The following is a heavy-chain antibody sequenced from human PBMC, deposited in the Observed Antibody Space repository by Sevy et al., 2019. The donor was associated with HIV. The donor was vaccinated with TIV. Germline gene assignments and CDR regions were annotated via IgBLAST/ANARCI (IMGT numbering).Heavy chain of an antibody. CDR2: IYHSGST. V-gene: IGHV4-38-2*01. CDR1: GYSISSGYY. D-gene: IGHD3-22*01. CDR3: VRTLRGDFDSSASAFDI. Sequence: SETLSLTCDVSGYSISSGYYGGWIRQPRGKGLEWIGSIYHSGSTYYNPSLKRRVTISVDTSKNQFCLKLRSVTAADTAVYYCVRTLRGDFDSSASAFDIWGQGTMVTVSS. J-gene: IGHJ3*02.